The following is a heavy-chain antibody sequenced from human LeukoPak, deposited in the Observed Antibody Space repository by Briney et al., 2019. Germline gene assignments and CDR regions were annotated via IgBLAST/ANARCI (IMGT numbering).Heavy chain of an antibody. D-gene: IGHD4-23*01. CDR1: GYTFTSYA. Sequence: ASVKVSCKASGYTFTSYAMNWVRQAPGQGLEWMGWINTNTGNPTYAQGFTGRFVFSLDTSVSTAYLQISSLTAEDTAMYYCARGSNSYYYYYMDVWGKGTTVTVSS. CDR3: ARGSNSYYYYYMDV. V-gene: IGHV7-4-1*02. CDR2: INTNTGNP. J-gene: IGHJ6*03.